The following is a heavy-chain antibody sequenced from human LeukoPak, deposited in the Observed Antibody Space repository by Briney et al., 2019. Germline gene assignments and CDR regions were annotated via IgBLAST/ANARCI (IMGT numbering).Heavy chain of an antibody. V-gene: IGHV1-69*13. J-gene: IGHJ4*02. D-gene: IGHD6-13*01. Sequence: ASVKVSCKASGGTFSSYAISWVRQAPGQGLEWMGGIIPIFGTANYAQKFLGRVTITADESTSTAYMELSSLRSEDTAVYYCASRGIAAAGFDYWGQGTLVTVSS. CDR1: GGTFSSYA. CDR3: ASRGIAAAGFDY. CDR2: IIPIFGTA.